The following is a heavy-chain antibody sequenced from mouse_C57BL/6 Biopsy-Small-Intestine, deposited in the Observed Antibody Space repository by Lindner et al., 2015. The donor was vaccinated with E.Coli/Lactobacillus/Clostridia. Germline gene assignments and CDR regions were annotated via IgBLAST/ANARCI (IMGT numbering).Heavy chain of an antibody. J-gene: IGHJ4*01. V-gene: IGHV1-42*01. Sequence: VQLQESGPELVKPGASVKIPCKASGYTFTDYNIDWVKQSHAKSLEWIGEINPSTGGTTYSQKFEAKATLSVDKSSSTAFMQLKSLTSEDSAVYYCAGTGNYYALDYWGQGTSVTVSS. D-gene: IGHD4-1*01. CDR1: GYTFTDYN. CDR2: INPSTGGT. CDR3: AGTGNYYALDY.